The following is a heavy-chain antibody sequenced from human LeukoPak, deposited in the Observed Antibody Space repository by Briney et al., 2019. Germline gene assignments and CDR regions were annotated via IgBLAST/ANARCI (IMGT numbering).Heavy chain of an antibody. CDR2: IYYSGST. J-gene: IGHJ4*02. V-gene: IGHV4-39*01. CDR1: GGSISSRSYY. D-gene: IGHD2-15*01. Sequence: SETLSLTCTVSGGSISSRSYYWGWIRQPPGKGLEWIGSIYYSGSTYYNPSLKSRVTISVDTSKNQFSLKLSSVTAADTAVYYCARLYRSSGICYLDYWGQGNLSPSPQ. CDR3: ARLYRSSGICYLDY.